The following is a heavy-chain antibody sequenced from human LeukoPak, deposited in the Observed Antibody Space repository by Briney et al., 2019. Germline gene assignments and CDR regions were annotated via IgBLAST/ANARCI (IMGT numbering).Heavy chain of an antibody. J-gene: IGHJ4*02. CDR3: ARDDSGYPAH. D-gene: IGHD3-22*01. Sequence: PSETLSLTCAVFGGSFSGHYWSWIRQSPGKGLEWIGEVDHRGSTTYNPSLEGRITISADTSKNQFSLKLSSVTAADTAVYYCARDDSGYPAHWGQGTLVTVSS. CDR2: VDHRGST. V-gene: IGHV4-34*01. CDR1: GGSFSGHY.